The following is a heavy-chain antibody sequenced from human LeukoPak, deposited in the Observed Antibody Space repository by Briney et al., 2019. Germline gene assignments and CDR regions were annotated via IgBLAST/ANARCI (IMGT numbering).Heavy chain of an antibody. CDR3: ARNRGFDYYYYYMDV. Sequence: GGSLRLSCAASGFTFDDYGMSWVRQAPGKGLEWVSGINWNGGSTGYADSVKGRFTISRDNAKNSLYLQMNSLRAEDTALYHCARNRGFDYYYYYMDVWGKGTTVTISS. J-gene: IGHJ6*03. CDR1: GFTFDDYG. D-gene: IGHD3-10*01. CDR2: INWNGGST. V-gene: IGHV3-20*01.